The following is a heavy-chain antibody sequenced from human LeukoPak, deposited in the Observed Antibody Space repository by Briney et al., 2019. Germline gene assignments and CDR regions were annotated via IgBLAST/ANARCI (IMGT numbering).Heavy chain of an antibody. J-gene: IGHJ6*03. CDR3: AREGSRRLYMDV. V-gene: IGHV4-4*02. Sequence: PSETLSLTCAVSGGSISTGNWWSWVRQSPDKGLEWIGEIYHSGSSNHNPSLKSRVTMSIDNSKHHFSLSLTSVTAADTAVYYCAREGSRRLYMDVWGRGTTVTVSS. D-gene: IGHD6-25*01. CDR2: IYHSGSS. CDR1: GGSISTGNW.